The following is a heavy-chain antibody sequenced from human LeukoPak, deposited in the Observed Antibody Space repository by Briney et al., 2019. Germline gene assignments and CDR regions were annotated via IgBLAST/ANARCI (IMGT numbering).Heavy chain of an antibody. Sequence: GSLRLSCAVSGFTFRTYWMSWVRQAPGKGLEWIGSIYHSGSTYYNPSLKSRVTISVDTSKNQFSLKLSSVTAADTAVYYCASLDYDFWSGYSGRFDPWGQGTLVTVSS. CDR3: ASLDYDFWSGYSGRFDP. CDR2: IYHSGST. CDR1: GFTFRTYW. D-gene: IGHD3-3*01. J-gene: IGHJ5*02. V-gene: IGHV4-38-2*01.